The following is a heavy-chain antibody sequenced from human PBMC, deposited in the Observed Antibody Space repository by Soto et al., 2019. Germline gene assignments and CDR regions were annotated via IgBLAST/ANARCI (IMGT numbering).Heavy chain of an antibody. CDR2: ISGSGET. J-gene: IGHJ4*02. D-gene: IGHD3-3*01. CDR3: EHQGSGYYFPFDH. Sequence: EVQLLESGGGLVQPGGSLRLSCAASGFTFSNHAMNWVRQVPGKGLEWVSVISGSGETSYADSVKGRITISRDNSKNTLYLQMNSLRVEDTAIYCCEHQGSGYYFPFDHWGQGTLVTVSS. V-gene: IGHV3-23*01. CDR1: GFTFSNHA.